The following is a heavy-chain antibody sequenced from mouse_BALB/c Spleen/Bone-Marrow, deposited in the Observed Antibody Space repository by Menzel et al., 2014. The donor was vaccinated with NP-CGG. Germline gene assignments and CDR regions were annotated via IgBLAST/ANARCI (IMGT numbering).Heavy chain of an antibody. Sequence: VHLQQPGAELVMHAASVKLSCTASGFNIKDTYMHWVKQSPEQGLEWIGRIDPANGNTKYDPKFQGKDTITADTSSNTAYLQLSSLTSEDTAVYYCANYYYGSSLLAYWGQGTLVTVSA. CDR2: IDPANGNT. CDR1: GFNIKDTY. D-gene: IGHD1-1*01. CDR3: ANYYYGSSLLAY. J-gene: IGHJ3*01. V-gene: IGHV14-3*02.